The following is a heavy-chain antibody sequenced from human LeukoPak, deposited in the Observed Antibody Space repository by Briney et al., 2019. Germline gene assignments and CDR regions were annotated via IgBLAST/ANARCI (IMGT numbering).Heavy chain of an antibody. D-gene: IGHD5-24*01. V-gene: IGHV3-23*01. CDR2: ISESGDTT. CDR3: SKGGMATMYNWFDP. Sequence: TGGSLRLSCAASGFTFSGRAMTWVRQAPGKGLEWVSVISESGDTTYYADSAKGRFTISRDNSKSTLYLQMNSLRAEDTAVYYCSKGGMATMYNWFDPWGQGTLVTVSS. CDR1: GFTFSGRA. J-gene: IGHJ5*02.